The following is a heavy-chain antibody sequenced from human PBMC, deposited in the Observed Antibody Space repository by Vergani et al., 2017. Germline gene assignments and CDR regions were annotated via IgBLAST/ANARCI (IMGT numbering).Heavy chain of an antibody. V-gene: IGHV3-15*01. Sequence: VQLMESGGGLVKPGGSLRLSCAASGRPLTIRMSWVRQAPGTGREWVGRMNSKSDGGTTQYSALVNGRFAISRDESESRVFLQMNSLKTEDTVIYYCVTDNLNGMYFLAFDIWGHGTSVTVS. CDR2: MNSKSDGGTT. D-gene: IGHD1-20*01. CDR1: GRPLTIR. J-gene: IGHJ3*02. CDR3: VTDNLNGMYFLAFDI.